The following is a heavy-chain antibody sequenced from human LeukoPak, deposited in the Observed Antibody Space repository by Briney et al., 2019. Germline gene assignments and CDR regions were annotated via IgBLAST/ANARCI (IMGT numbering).Heavy chain of an antibody. J-gene: IGHJ4*02. CDR1: GGSISSSSYY. CDR2: IYYSGST. CDR3: ARGSVAVAGSFDY. D-gene: IGHD6-19*01. V-gene: IGHV4-39*07. Sequence: SETLSLTCTVSGGSISSSSYYWGWIRQPPGKGLEWIGSIYYSGSTYYNPSLKSRVTISVDTSKNQFSLKLSSVTAADTAVYYCARGSVAVAGSFDYWGQGTLVTVSS.